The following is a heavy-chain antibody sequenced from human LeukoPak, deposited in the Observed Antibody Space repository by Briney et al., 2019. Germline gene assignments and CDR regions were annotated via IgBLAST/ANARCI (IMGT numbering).Heavy chain of an antibody. J-gene: IGHJ4*02. V-gene: IGHV5-51*01. D-gene: IGHD6-13*01. CDR3: ARSGSVTAAPYDY. Sequence: GESLQISCKGSGDSFTSYWMGGVRQMRGKGLEGMGIIYPGDSDTRYSPSFQAQVTISADKSISTAYPQWSSLKASDTAMYYCARSGSVTAAPYDYWGQGTLVTVSS. CDR1: GDSFTSYW. CDR2: IYPGDSDT.